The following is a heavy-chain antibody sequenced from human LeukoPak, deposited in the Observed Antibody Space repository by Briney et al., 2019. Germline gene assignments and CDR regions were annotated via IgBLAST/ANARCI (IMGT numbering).Heavy chain of an antibody. CDR2: IYHSGSI. D-gene: IGHD6-13*01. V-gene: IGHV4-59*08. CDR1: GDSISNYY. CDR3: ARYSSTFVYFEY. J-gene: IGHJ4*02. Sequence: SETLSLTCTVSGDSISNYYWSWIRQSPGKGLEWIGYIYHSGSINYKSSLKSRVTMSRDTSKNRLSLRLGSVTAADTAVYYCARYSSTFVYFEYWGQGALVTVSS.